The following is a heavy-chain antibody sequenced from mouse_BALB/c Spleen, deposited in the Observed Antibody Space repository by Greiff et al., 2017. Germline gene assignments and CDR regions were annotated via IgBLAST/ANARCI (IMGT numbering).Heavy chain of an antibody. V-gene: IGHV5-12-1*01. CDR1: GFAFSSYD. CDR2: ISSGGGST. J-gene: IGHJ2*01. Sequence: EVKLMESGGGLVKPGGSLKLSCAASGFAFSSYDMSWVRQTPEKRLEWVAYISSGGGSTYYPDTVKGRFTISRDNAKNTLYLQMSSLKSEDTAMYYCARQGIYYGYLDYWGQGTTLTVSS. CDR3: ARQGIYYGYLDY. D-gene: IGHD2-1*01.